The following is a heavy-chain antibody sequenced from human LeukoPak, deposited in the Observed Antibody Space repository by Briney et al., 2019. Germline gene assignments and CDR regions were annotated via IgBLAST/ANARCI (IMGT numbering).Heavy chain of an antibody. D-gene: IGHD6-13*01. CDR1: GGSINNYC. CDR2: IYHSGST. V-gene: IGHV4-59*08. Sequence: SETLSLTCTVSGGSINNYCWNWIRQPPGKGLEWIGYIYHSGSTDYNPSLKSRVTISVDTSKNQFSLKLSSVTAADTAVYYCARHSSWYGETDYWGQGTLVTVSS. CDR3: ARHSSWYGETDY. J-gene: IGHJ4*02.